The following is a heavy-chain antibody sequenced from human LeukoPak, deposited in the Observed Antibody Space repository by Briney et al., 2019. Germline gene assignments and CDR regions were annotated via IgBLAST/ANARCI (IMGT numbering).Heavy chain of an antibody. CDR3: ARDGYSSSWYWFDY. D-gene: IGHD6-13*01. J-gene: IGHJ4*02. Sequence: SSSYTNYADSVKSRFTISRDNAKNSLYLQMNSLRAEDTAVYYCARDGYSSSWYWFDYWGQGTLVTVSS. V-gene: IGHV3-11*06. CDR2: SSSYT.